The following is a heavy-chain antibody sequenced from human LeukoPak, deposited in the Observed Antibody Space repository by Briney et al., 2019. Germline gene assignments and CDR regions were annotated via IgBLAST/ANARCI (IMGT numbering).Heavy chain of an antibody. D-gene: IGHD6-13*01. CDR3: ARSRVGGIAAAGTDYYYMDV. CDR2: IYPGDSDT. J-gene: IGHJ6*03. Sequence: GESLKISCKGSGYSFTSYWIGWVRQMPGKGLEWMGLIYPGDSDTRYSPSFQGQVTISADKSITTAYLQWSSLKASDTAMYYCARSRVGGIAAAGTDYYYMDVWGKGTTVTVSS. CDR1: GYSFTSYW. V-gene: IGHV5-51*01.